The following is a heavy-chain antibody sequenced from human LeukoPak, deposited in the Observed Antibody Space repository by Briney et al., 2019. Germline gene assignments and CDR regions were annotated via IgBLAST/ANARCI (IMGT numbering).Heavy chain of an antibody. CDR2: ISYDGSNK. J-gene: IGHJ4*02. CDR3: ARDPVGRVVTSSN. V-gene: IGHV3-30-3*01. D-gene: IGHD4-23*01. Sequence: PGGSLRLSCAASGFTFSSYAMHWVRQAPGKGLEWVAVISYDGSNKYYADSVKGRFTISRDNSKNTLYLQMNSLRAEDTAVYYCARDPVGRVVTSSNWGQGTLVTVSS. CDR1: GFTFSSYA.